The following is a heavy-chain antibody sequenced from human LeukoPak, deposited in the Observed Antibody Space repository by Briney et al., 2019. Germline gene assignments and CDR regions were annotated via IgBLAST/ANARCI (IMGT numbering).Heavy chain of an antibody. CDR3: ARTTEAHSWRTRYYDYYMDV. D-gene: IGHD6-13*01. J-gene: IGHJ6*03. Sequence: SETLSLTCAVYGGSFSGYYWGWIRQPPGKGLEWIGSIYYSGSTYYNPSLKSRVTISVDTSKNQFSLKLSSVTAADTAVYYCARTTEAHSWRTRYYDYYMDVWAKGPRSPSL. CDR1: GGSFSGYY. CDR2: IYYSGST. V-gene: IGHV4-34*01.